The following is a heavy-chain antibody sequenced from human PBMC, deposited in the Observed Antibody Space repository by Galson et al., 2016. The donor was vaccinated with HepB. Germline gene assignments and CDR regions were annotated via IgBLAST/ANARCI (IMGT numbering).Heavy chain of an antibody. CDR2: IVVGSGDT. CDR3: SRGRGPTAPPFDY. V-gene: IGHV1-58*01. J-gene: IGHJ4*02. D-gene: IGHD1-1*01. CDR1: GFTFTNFV. Sequence: SVKVSCKASGFTFTNFVVHWVRQARGQRLEWIGWIVVGSGDTTYAQNFQERVTITRDMSTSTAYMELNSLRAEDTAVYYCSRGRGPTAPPFDYWAREPWSPSPQ.